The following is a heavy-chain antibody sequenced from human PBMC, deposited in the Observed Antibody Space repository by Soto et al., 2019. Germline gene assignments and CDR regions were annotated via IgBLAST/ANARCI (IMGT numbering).Heavy chain of an antibody. Sequence: QVQLVQSGAEVKKPGASVKVSCKASGYTFTSYGISWVRQAPGQGLEWMGWISAYNGNTNYAQKLQGRVTMTTDTSXRXXYKELRSLRSDDTAVYYCARDGRLVPAAMEVYFDYWGQGTLVTVSS. D-gene: IGHD2-2*01. CDR3: ARDGRLVPAAMEVYFDY. CDR1: GYTFTSYG. CDR2: ISAYNGNT. V-gene: IGHV1-18*01. J-gene: IGHJ4*02.